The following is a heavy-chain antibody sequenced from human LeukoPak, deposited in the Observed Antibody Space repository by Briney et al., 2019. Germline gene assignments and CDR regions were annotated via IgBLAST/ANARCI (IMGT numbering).Heavy chain of an antibody. Sequence: GGSLRLSCAASGFTFSSYEMNWVRQAPGKGLEWVSYISSSGSTIYYADSVKGRFTISRDNAKNSLYLQMNSLRAEDTAVYYCARASKLYSGSYLWGQGNLVTVSS. V-gene: IGHV3-48*03. D-gene: IGHD1-26*01. CDR3: ARASKLYSGSYL. J-gene: IGHJ4*02. CDR2: ISSSGSTI. CDR1: GFTFSSYE.